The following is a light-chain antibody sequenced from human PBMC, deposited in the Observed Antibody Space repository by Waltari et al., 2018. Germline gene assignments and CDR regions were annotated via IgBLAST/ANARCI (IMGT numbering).Light chain of an antibody. Sequence: DIVMTQSPDSLAVSLGERATINCKSSQSLLYCSNNKNYLAWYQQKPGQPPKLLVYWASTRESGVPDRFSGSGSGTDFTLTISSLQAEDVEVYYCQQYYTTLYTFGQGTKLEIK. CDR2: WAS. V-gene: IGKV4-1*01. J-gene: IGKJ2*01. CDR1: QSLLYCSNNKNY. CDR3: QQYYTTLYT.